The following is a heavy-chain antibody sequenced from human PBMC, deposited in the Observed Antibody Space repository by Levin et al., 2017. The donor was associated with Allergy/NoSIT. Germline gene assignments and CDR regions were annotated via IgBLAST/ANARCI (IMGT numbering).Heavy chain of an antibody. CDR3: ARRGGGNNWNEAYFNY. Sequence: ESGPTLVKPTQTLTLTCSFSGFSLTTSGVGVGWIRQPPGKALEWLAVIYWDDDKRYSPSLKSRLTITKDTSRDQVVLTMTDMDPVDTATNYGARRGGGNNWNEAYFNYWGQGTLVTVSS. CDR1: GFSLTTSGVG. CDR2: IYWDDDK. D-gene: IGHD1-1*01. J-gene: IGHJ4*02. V-gene: IGHV2-5*02.